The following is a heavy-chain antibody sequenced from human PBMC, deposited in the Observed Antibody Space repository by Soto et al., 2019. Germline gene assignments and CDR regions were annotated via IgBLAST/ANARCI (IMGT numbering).Heavy chain of an antibody. Sequence: GGSLRLSCAASGFTFSSYGMHWVRQAPGKGLEWVAVIWYDGSNKYYADSVKGRFTISRDNSKNTLYLQMNSLRAEDTAVYYCARDGRDTADYGMDVWGQGTTVTVSS. CDR3: ARDGRDTADYGMDV. V-gene: IGHV3-33*01. CDR1: GFTFSSYG. D-gene: IGHD4-17*01. J-gene: IGHJ6*02. CDR2: IWYDGSNK.